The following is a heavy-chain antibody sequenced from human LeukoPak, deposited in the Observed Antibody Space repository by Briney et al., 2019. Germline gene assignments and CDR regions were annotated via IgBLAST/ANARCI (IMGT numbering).Heavy chain of an antibody. D-gene: IGHD1-26*01. J-gene: IGHJ4*02. CDR3: ARDTRSLIDY. V-gene: IGHV3-48*02. CDR1: GFTFSDYG. CDR2: ITRSSAL. Sequence: GGSLRLSCAASGFTFSDYGMIWVRQAPGKGLEWVSYITRSSALHYADSVKGRFTISRDNAKNSLFLQMSSLRDEDTAVYYCARDTRSLIDYWGQGTLVTVSS.